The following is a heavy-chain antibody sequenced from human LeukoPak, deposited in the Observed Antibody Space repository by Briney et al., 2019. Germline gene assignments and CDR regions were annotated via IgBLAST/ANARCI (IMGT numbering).Heavy chain of an antibody. J-gene: IGHJ4*02. Sequence: KASETLSLTCAVYGGSFSDYYWSWIRQPPGKGLEWIGEINHSGSTNYNPSLKSRVTISVDTSKNQFSLKLSSVTAADTAVCYCARAGYCSSTSCYRGKIDYWGQGTLVTVSS. CDR3: ARAGYCSSTSCYRGKIDY. D-gene: IGHD2-2*03. V-gene: IGHV4-34*01. CDR1: GGSFSDYY. CDR2: INHSGST.